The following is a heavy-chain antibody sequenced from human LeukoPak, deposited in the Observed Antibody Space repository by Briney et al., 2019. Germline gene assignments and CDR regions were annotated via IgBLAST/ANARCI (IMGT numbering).Heavy chain of an antibody. CDR2: ISGSGGST. CDR3: AKEYCTDGVCSPLDY. J-gene: IGHJ4*02. Sequence: GGSLRLSCAASGFIFSSYAMSWVRQAPEKGLEWVSGISGSGGSTYYADSVKGRFTISRDNSKNTLYLQMNSLRAEDTAVYYCAKEYCTDGVCSPLDYWGQGTLVTVSS. CDR1: GFIFSSYA. V-gene: IGHV3-23*01. D-gene: IGHD2-8*01.